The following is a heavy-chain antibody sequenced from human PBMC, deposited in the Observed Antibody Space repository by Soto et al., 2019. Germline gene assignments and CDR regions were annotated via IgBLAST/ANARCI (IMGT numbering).Heavy chain of an antibody. CDR2: IGSTSTNI. CDR3: ARPLFFSGGSCFSMGYFYYYLDV. D-gene: IGHD2-15*01. V-gene: IGHV3-21*01. Sequence: PGGSLRLSCAASGFTFSASTMTWVRQAPGKGLEWVSSIGSTSTNIYYADSVKGRFTISRDNAKNSLYLEMNSLRGEDTAVYYCARPLFFSGGSCFSMGYFYYYLDVWGKGTTVTVSS. CDR1: GFTFSAST. J-gene: IGHJ6*03.